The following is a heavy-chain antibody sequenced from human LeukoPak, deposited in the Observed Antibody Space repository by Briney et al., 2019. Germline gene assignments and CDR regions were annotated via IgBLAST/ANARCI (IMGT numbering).Heavy chain of an antibody. D-gene: IGHD6-13*01. CDR2: IYYSGST. CDR3: ARDSGIAAAGTGYYYYYGMDV. CDR1: GGSISSYY. Sequence: SETLSLTCTVSGGSISSYYWSWIRQPPGKGLEWIGSIYYSGSTYYNPSLKSRVTISVDTSKNQFSLKLSSVTAADTAVYYCARDSGIAAAGTGYYYYYGMDVWGQGTTVTVSS. V-gene: IGHV4-59*12. J-gene: IGHJ6*02.